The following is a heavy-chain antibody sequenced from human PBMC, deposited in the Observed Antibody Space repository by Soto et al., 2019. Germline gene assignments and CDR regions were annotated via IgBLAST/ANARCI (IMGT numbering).Heavy chain of an antibody. D-gene: IGHD2-15*01. CDR2: IYLDDDK. J-gene: IGHJ4*02. V-gene: IGHV2-5*02. Sequence: QITLKESGPTLVTPTQTLTLTCTFSGFSLSSSGVGVGWIRQPPGKALKWLALIYLDDDKRYSPSLKTRLTVTKHTSKKQVVFTMTDMDPVDTASYFCAHRDCGGGSCPFDYWGQGTLVTVSS. CDR3: AHRDCGGGSCPFDY. CDR1: GFSLSSSGVG.